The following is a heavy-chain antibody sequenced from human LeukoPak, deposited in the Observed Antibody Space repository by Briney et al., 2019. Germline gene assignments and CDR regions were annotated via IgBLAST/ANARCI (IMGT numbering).Heavy chain of an antibody. CDR3: ARLEGGNYWDWFDP. Sequence: ETLSLTCTVSGGSISTYYWSWIRQPPGKALEWLAQIFSNDEKSYSASLKSRLTISQDTSKSQVVLTMTNMDPVDTATYYCARLEGGNYWDWFDPWGQGTLVTVSS. CDR1: GGSISTYYW. J-gene: IGHJ5*01. D-gene: IGHD1-26*01. CDR2: IFSNDEK. V-gene: IGHV2-26*01.